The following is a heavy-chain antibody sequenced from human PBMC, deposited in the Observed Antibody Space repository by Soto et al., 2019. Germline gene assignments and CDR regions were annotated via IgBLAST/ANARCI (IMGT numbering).Heavy chain of an antibody. CDR1: GGSFSGYY. CDR2: INHSGST. Sequence: SETLSLTCAVYGGSFSGYYWSWIRQPPGKGLEWIGEINHSGSTNYNPSLKSRVTISVDTSKNQFSLKLSSVTAADTAVYYCARNRKRVMAVYYYYGMDVWGQGTTVT. V-gene: IGHV4-34*01. J-gene: IGHJ6*02. CDR3: ARNRKRVMAVYYYYGMDV. D-gene: IGHD2-21*01.